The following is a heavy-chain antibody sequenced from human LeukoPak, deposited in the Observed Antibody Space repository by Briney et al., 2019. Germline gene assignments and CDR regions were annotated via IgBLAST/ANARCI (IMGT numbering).Heavy chain of an antibody. Sequence: SETLSLTCSVSGGSISSGSYYWSWIRQPPGKGLEWIGYIYYSGSTNYNPSLKSRVTISVDTSKNQFSLKLSSVTAADTAVYYCARAGDNYYDSSGYYSFFDYWGQGTLVTVSS. CDR3: ARAGDNYYDSSGYYSFFDY. V-gene: IGHV4-61*01. J-gene: IGHJ4*02. CDR1: GGSISSGSYY. CDR2: IYYSGST. D-gene: IGHD3-22*01.